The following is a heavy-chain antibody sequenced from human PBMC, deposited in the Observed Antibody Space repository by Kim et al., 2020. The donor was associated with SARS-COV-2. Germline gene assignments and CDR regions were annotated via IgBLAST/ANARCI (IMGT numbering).Heavy chain of an antibody. CDR3: ATAHQRNPLRYFDWLLYDY. V-gene: IGHV1-24*01. CDR2: FDPEDGET. J-gene: IGHJ4*02. D-gene: IGHD3-9*01. CDR1: GYTLTELS. Sequence: ASVKVSCKVSGYTLTELSMHWVRQAPGKGLEWMGGFDPEDGETIYAQKFQGRVTMTEDTSTDTAYMELSSPLSEDTAVYYSATAHQRNPLRYFDWLLYDYWGQGALVTVSS.